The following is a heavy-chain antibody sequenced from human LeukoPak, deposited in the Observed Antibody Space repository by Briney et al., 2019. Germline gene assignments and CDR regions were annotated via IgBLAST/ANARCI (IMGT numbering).Heavy chain of an antibody. V-gene: IGHV3-7*01. CDR2: MDPSGAHK. J-gene: IGHJ4*02. CDR1: DFTFNRSW. Sequence: GGSLRLSCAASDFTFNRSWMNWVRQSPGKGLEWVANMDPSGAHKRYVDSVKGRFTISKDNAGTSFYLDMCNLRVEDTAIYYCAIWTSGNYWGQGTLVTVSS. D-gene: IGHD1-1*01. CDR3: AIWTSGNY.